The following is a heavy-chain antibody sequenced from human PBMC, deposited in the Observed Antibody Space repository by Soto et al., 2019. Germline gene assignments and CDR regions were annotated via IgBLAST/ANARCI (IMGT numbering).Heavy chain of an antibody. Sequence: GGSIRLSCAACGFTFSSYGMHWSLKAQGKGLEWVAVISYDGSNKYYADSVKGRFTISRDNSKNTLYLQMNRLRAEDTAVYYCAKDLGGIGVVRELPISAHLDYWGEGTLVTGSS. CDR2: ISYDGSNK. V-gene: IGHV3-30*18. J-gene: IGHJ4*02. D-gene: IGHD1-26*01. CDR3: AKDLGGIGVVRELPISAHLDY. CDR1: GFTFSSYG.